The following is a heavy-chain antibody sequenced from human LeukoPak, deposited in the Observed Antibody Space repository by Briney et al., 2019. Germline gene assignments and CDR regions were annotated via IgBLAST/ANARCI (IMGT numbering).Heavy chain of an antibody. J-gene: IGHJ4*02. CDR3: ARPSIAVAALRAYYFDY. CDR1: GFTFSSYA. V-gene: IGHV3-23*01. Sequence: TGGSLRLSCAASGFTFSSYAMSWVRQAPGKGLEWVSAIRGSGGSTYYADSVKGRFTISRDNSKNTLYLQMNSLRAEDTAVYYCARPSIAVAALRAYYFDYWGQGTLVTVSS. CDR2: IRGSGGST. D-gene: IGHD6-19*01.